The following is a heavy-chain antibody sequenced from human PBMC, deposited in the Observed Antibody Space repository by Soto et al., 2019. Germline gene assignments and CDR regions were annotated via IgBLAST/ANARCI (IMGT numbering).Heavy chain of an antibody. CDR2: IYYSGST. CDR1: GGSISSGDYY. D-gene: IGHD6-13*01. J-gene: IGHJ1*01. CDR3: AREGGAAAGAEYFQH. Sequence: SETLSLTCTVSGGSISSGDYYWSWIRQPPGKGLEWIGYIYYSGSTYYNPSLKIRVTISVDTSKNQFSLKLSSVTAADAAVYYCAREGGAAAGAEYFQHWGQGTLVTVSS. V-gene: IGHV4-30-4*01.